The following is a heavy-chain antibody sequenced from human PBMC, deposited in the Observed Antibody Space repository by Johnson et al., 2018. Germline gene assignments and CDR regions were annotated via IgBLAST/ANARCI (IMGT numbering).Heavy chain of an antibody. V-gene: IGHV3-13*05. CDR1: GFSFSSYD. J-gene: IGHJ3*02. CDR3: ARTSRTPLRSGYYYYAFDI. CDR2: ISSAGDP. Sequence: VQLVQSGGGLVQPGGSLRLSCAASGFSFSSYDMHWVRQVTGKGLEWVSSISSAGDPYYPDSVKGRFTISRESARHPLYLQMNSLRAGDTAVYYCARTSRTPLRSGYYYYAFDIWGQGTMVIVSS. D-gene: IGHD3-22*01.